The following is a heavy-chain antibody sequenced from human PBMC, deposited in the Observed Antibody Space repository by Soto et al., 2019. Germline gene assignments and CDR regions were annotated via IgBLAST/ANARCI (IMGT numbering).Heavy chain of an antibody. J-gene: IGHJ4*02. CDR2: IHYSGTT. D-gene: IGHD6-13*01. Sequence: PSETLSLTCTVSGGSMRNYFWTWIRQPPGKGLEWIGYIHYSGTTSFFPSYNPSLSSRVTISEDTSKNQFSLKLLSVTTADTAVYFCAAGEASSRNLAPYYLDFWGQGTLVTVSS. CDR3: AAGEASSRNLAPYYLDF. V-gene: IGHV4-59*01. CDR1: GGSMRNYF.